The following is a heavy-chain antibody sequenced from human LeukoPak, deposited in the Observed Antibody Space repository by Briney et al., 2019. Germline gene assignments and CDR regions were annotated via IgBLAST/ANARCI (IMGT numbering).Heavy chain of an antibody. CDR1: GYTFTSYY. J-gene: IGHJ3*01. CDR3: ASYCSNGVCYRGNAFDV. D-gene: IGHD2-8*01. Sequence: ASVKVSCKASGYTFTSYYMHWVRQAPGHGLEWMGIINPSGGSTSYAQKFQGRVTMTRDMSTSTVYMELSSLRSEDTAVYYCASYCSNGVCYRGNAFDVWGQGTMVTVSS. V-gene: IGHV1-46*01. CDR2: INPSGGST.